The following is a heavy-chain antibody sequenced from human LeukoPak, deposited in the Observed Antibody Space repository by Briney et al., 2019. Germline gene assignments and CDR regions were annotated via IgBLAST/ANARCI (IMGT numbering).Heavy chain of an antibody. CDR1: GYTLTELS. CDR2: FDPEDGET. J-gene: IGHJ4*02. D-gene: IGHD4-17*01. CDR3: ATRGFSGYGDYYGY. Sequence: ASVKVSCKVSGYTLTELSMHWVRQAPGKGLEWMGGFDPEDGETIYAQKFLGRVTMTEDTSTDTAYMELSSLRSEDTAVYYCATRGFSGYGDYYGYWGQGTLVTVSS. V-gene: IGHV1-24*01.